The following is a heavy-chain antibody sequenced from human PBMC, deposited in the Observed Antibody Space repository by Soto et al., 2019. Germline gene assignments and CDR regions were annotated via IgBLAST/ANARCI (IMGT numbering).Heavy chain of an antibody. J-gene: IGHJ6*03. D-gene: IGHD3-9*01. Sequence: LTLTCAASGFTFDVYAMHSIPLAPGKGVEWVSGISWNIGSIGYADSVKGRFTISRDNAKNSLYLQMNSLRAEDTALYYCARSIFRSPYYYYYYMDVWGKGT. CDR1: GFTFDVYA. V-gene: IGHV3-9*01. CDR3: ARSIFRSPYYYYYYMDV. CDR2: ISWNIGSI.